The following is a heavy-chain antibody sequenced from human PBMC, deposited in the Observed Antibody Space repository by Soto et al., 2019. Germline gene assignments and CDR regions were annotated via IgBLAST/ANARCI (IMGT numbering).Heavy chain of an antibody. J-gene: IGHJ4*02. Sequence: GGSLRLSCAASGFTFSDYAMHWVRQAPGKGLEWVAVMSYDGSNKYYAGSVKGRFTISRDNSKNTLYLRMNSLRAEDTAVYYCARDQGRSTTSQIDYWGQGTLVTVSS. CDR2: MSYDGSNK. CDR3: ARDQGRSTTSQIDY. V-gene: IGHV3-30-3*01. CDR1: GFTFSDYA. D-gene: IGHD2-2*01.